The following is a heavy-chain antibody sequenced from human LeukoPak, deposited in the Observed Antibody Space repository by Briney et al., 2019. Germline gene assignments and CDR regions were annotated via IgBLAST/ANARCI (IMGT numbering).Heavy chain of an antibody. D-gene: IGHD6-13*01. V-gene: IGHV3-33*06. CDR1: GFTFSSYG. CDR2: IWYDGSNK. CDR3: ANFNPTPAVGPYY. J-gene: IGHJ4*02. Sequence: PGRSLRLSCAASGFTFSSYGMHWVRQAPGKGLEWVAVIWYDGSNKYYADSVKGRFTISRDNSKNTLYLQMNSLRAEDTAVYYCANFNPTPAVGPYYWGQGTLVTVSS.